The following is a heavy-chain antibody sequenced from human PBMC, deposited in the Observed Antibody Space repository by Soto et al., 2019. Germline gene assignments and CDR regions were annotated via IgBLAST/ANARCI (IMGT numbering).Heavy chain of an antibody. J-gene: IGHJ6*02. V-gene: IGHV3-23*01. D-gene: IGHD1-26*01. Sequence: SLRLSCAASGFTFSDYAMSWVRQAPGKGLEWVSIISANGGRTYYADSVKGRFTISRDNSKNTLYVQINSLRGEDTAVYYCVKDGASTRWVHYYGMDVWGQGTTVTVSS. CDR1: GFTFSDYA. CDR2: ISANGGRT. CDR3: VKDGASTRWVHYYGMDV.